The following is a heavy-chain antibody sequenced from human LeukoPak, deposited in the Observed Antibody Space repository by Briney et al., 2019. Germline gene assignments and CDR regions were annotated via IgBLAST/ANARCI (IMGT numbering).Heavy chain of an antibody. CDR1: GFTSSSYS. D-gene: IGHD5-12*01. Sequence: GGSLRLSCAAPGFTSSSYSMNRVRQAPGKGRGWVSSISSSSSYIYYADSVKGRFTISRDNAKNSLYLQMNSLRAEETAVYYCARAVTSGYTADYWGQGTLVTVSS. CDR3: ARAVTSGYTADY. CDR2: ISSSSSYI. J-gene: IGHJ4*02. V-gene: IGHV3-21*01.